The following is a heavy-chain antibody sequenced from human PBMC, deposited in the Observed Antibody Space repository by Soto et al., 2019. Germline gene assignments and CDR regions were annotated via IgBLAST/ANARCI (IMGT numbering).Heavy chain of an antibody. D-gene: IGHD3-9*01. CDR3: ARVPSLYYDILTGYFIY. J-gene: IGHJ4*02. CDR1: GFTFSSYA. CDR2: ISYDGSNK. Sequence: RLSCAASGFTFSSYAMHWVRQAPGKGLEWVAVISYDGSNKYYADSVKGRFTISRDNSKNTLYLQMNSLRAEDTAVYYCARVPSLYYDILTGYFIYWGQGTLVTVSS. V-gene: IGHV3-30-3*01.